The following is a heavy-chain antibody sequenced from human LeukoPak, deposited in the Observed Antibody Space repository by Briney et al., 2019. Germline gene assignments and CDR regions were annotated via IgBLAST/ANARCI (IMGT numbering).Heavy chain of an antibody. V-gene: IGHV3-30*03. CDR2: ISSDGSRK. CDR1: GFTFSNHG. J-gene: IGHJ4*02. Sequence: GGSLRLSCAASGFTFSNHGMHWVRQAPGKGLEWVAIISSDGSRKYYAHSVEGRFTISRDNSKNTLYLQMDSLRAEDTAVYYCARDRAWNYLDSWGQGTLVTVSS. D-gene: IGHD3-3*01. CDR3: ARDRAWNYLDS.